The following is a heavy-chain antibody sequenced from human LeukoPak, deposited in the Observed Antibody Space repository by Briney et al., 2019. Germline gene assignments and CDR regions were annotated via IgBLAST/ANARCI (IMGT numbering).Heavy chain of an antibody. Sequence: GGSLRLSCAASGFTFDDYGMSWVRQAPGKGLEWVSGINWNGGSTGYAGSVKGRFTISRDNAKNSLYLQMNSLRAEDTALYYCARVMTYYYDSSGYYYGKYFDYWGQGTLVTVSS. CDR2: INWNGGST. CDR1: GFTFDDYG. V-gene: IGHV3-20*04. CDR3: ARVMTYYYDSSGYYYGKYFDY. J-gene: IGHJ4*02. D-gene: IGHD3-22*01.